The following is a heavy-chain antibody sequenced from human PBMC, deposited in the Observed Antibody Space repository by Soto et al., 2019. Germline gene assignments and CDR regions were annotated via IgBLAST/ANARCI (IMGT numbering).Heavy chain of an antibody. Sequence: QLVESGGGLVQPGGSLRLSCAASGFTFSSYEMSWVRQAPGKGLEWVSYITTSGSATYYADSVKGRLTISRDNARNSGYLEMNSLRVEDTAVYYCAREAGVHDWLDPWGQGTQVTVSS. V-gene: IGHV3-48*03. J-gene: IGHJ5*02. CDR2: ITTSGSAT. CDR3: AREAGVHDWLDP. CDR1: GFTFSSYE. D-gene: IGHD3-10*01.